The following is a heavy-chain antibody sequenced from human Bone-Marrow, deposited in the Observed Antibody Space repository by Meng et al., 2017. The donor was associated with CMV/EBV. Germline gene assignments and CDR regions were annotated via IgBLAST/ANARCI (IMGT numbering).Heavy chain of an antibody. CDR2: IYYSGST. Sequence: GSLRLSCTVSGGSVSSGSYYWSWIRQPPGKGLEWIGYIYYSGSTNYNPSLKSRVTISVDTSKNQFSLKLSSVTAADTAVYYCARRLPGGWFDPWGQGTLVTVSS. D-gene: IGHD1-14*01. J-gene: IGHJ5*02. V-gene: IGHV4-61*01. CDR3: ARRLPGGWFDP. CDR1: GGSVSSGSYY.